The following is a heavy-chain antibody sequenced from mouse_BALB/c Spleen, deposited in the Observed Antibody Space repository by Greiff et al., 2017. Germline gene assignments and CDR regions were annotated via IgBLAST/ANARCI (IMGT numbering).Heavy chain of an antibody. V-gene: IGHV3-2*02. CDR1: GYSITSDYA. CDR2: ISYSGST. J-gene: IGHJ3*01. Sequence: VQLQQSGPGLVKPSQSLSLTCTVTGYSITSDYAWNWIRQFPGNKLEWMGYISYSGSTSYNPSLKSRISITRDTSKNQFFLQLNSVTTEDTATYYCARGGSAWFAYWGQGTLVTVSA. CDR3: ARGGSAWFAY.